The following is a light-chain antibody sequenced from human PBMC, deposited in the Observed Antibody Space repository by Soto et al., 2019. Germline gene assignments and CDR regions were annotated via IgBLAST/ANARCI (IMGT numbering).Light chain of an antibody. CDR2: GTS. CDR1: QSVSTN. J-gene: IGKJ4*01. CDR3: QHRSDWPT. V-gene: IGKV3-11*01. Sequence: EIVMTQSPATLSLSPGERATLSCRASQSVSTNLAWYQQKPGQSPRLLIYGTSTRATGIPDRFSGSGSGTDFTLTISSLEPEDFAVYYCQHRSDWPTFGGGTKVDIK.